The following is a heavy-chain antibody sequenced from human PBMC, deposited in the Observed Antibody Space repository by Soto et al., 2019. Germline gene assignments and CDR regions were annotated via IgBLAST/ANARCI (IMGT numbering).Heavy chain of an antibody. CDR3: AKGVFVVETAPFDY. CDR1: GFTFSSYG. V-gene: IGHV3-30*18. Sequence: GGSLRLSCAASGFTFSSYGMHWVRQAPGKGLEWVAVISYDGSNKYYADSVKGRFTISRDNSKNTLYLQMNSLRAEDTAVYYCAKGVFVVETAPFDYWGQGTLVTAPQ. J-gene: IGHJ4*02. D-gene: IGHD2-21*01. CDR2: ISYDGSNK.